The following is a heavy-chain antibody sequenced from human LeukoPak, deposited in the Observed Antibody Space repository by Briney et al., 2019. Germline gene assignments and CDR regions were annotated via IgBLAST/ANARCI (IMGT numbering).Heavy chain of an antibody. CDR2: VYYTGST. J-gene: IGHJ5*02. CDR1: GGSISSYY. Sequence: PSETLSLTCTVSGGSISSYYWSWIRQPPGKGLEWIGYVYYTGSTNYNPSPTSRVTMSIDTSQNQFSLRLSSVTAADTAVYYCARVVGFYDSSAFDLWGQGTLVTVSS. CDR3: ARVVGFYDSSAFDL. D-gene: IGHD3-22*01. V-gene: IGHV4-59*01.